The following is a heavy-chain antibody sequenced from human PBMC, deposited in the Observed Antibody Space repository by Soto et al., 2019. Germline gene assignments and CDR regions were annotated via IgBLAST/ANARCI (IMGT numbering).Heavy chain of an antibody. CDR3: ARGPVDTAMVTPFDY. Sequence: SVKVSCKASGGTFSSYAISWVRQAPGQGLEWMGGIIPIFGTANYAQKFQGRVTITADESTSTAYMELSSLRSEDTAVYYCARGPVDTAMVTPFDYWGQGTLVTVSS. CDR2: IIPIFGTA. V-gene: IGHV1-69*13. D-gene: IGHD5-18*01. CDR1: GGTFSSYA. J-gene: IGHJ4*02.